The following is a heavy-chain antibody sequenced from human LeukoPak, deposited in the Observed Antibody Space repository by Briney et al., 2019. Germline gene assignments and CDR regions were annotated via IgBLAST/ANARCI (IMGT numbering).Heavy chain of an antibody. Sequence: GGSLRLSCATSGFAFSSNWMSWVRHAPGRGLEWVANIKPDGSAEYYAASVKGRFTVSRDNAKNSLYLQMNSLRAEDTAVYYCARANNSSWHNWGQGTLVTVSS. CDR2: IKPDGSAE. D-gene: IGHD6-13*01. V-gene: IGHV3-7*01. J-gene: IGHJ4*02. CDR1: GFAFSSNW. CDR3: ARANNSSWHN.